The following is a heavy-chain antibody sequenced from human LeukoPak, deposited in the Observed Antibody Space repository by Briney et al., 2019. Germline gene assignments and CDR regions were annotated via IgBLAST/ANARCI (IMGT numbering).Heavy chain of an antibody. D-gene: IGHD3-22*01. Sequence: GGSLRLSCAASGFTFSNFWMSWVRQAPGKGLEWVANIKQDGSEKYYVDSVKGRFTISRDNAKGSLYLQMDSLRVEDTAVYYCAGGSGYLIDYWGQGTLVTVSS. CDR3: AGGSGYLIDY. V-gene: IGHV3-7*01. J-gene: IGHJ4*02. CDR1: GFTFSNFW. CDR2: IKQDGSEK.